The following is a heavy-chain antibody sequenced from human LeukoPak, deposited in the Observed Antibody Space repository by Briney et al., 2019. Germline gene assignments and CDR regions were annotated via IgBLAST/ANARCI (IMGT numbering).Heavy chain of an antibody. CDR3: ARVLYSSGWYDWFDP. J-gene: IGHJ5*02. D-gene: IGHD6-19*01. Sequence: PWGSLRLSCAASGFTFSSYGMHWLRQAPGKGLEGVAVIWYDGSNKYYADSVKGRFTISRDNSKNTLYLQMNSLRAEDTAVYYCARVLYSSGWYDWFDPWGQGTRVTVSS. CDR1: GFTFSSYG. CDR2: IWYDGSNK. V-gene: IGHV3-33*01.